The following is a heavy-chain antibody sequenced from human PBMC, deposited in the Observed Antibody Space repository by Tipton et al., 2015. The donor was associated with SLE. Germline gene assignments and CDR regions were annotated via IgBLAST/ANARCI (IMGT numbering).Heavy chain of an antibody. CDR1: AGSFSGYR. D-gene: IGHD3-3*01. J-gene: IGHJ6*02. V-gene: IGHV4-34*01. CDR3: ARLGADEALFGVVISYGMDV. Sequence: TLSLTCSIYAGSFSGYRWSWIRQSPGKGLEWIGEVNYSGDTNYNPSLKSRVTISIDTSRNQLSLQVTSVTAADTAVYYCARLGADEALFGVVISYGMDVWGQGTTVTVSS. CDR2: VNYSGDT.